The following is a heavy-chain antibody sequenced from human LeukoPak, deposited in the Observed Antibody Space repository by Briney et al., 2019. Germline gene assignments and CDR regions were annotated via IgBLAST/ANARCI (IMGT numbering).Heavy chain of an antibody. Sequence: PSETLSLTCTVSGSSISSYYWSWIRQPPGKGLEWIGYIYYSGSTNYNPSLKSRVTISVDTSKNQFSLKRSSVTAADTAVYYCARGGVDTATTYYWGQGTLVTVSS. V-gene: IGHV4-59*01. J-gene: IGHJ4*02. CDR3: ARGGVDTATTYY. D-gene: IGHD5-18*01. CDR1: GSSISSYY. CDR2: IYYSGST.